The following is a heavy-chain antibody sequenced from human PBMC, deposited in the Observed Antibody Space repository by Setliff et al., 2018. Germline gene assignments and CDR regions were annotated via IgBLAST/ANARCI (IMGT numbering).Heavy chain of an antibody. CDR1: GFTFSTYW. CDR2: INQDGSEK. V-gene: IGHV3-7*03. D-gene: IGHD1-26*01. CDR3: ATSGGHYFDY. Sequence: GGSLRLSCAASGFTFSTYWMSWFRQAPGKGLEWVANINQDGSEKYYVDSVKGRFTTSRDNAENSLYLQLNSLRAEDTAVYYCATSGGHYFDYWGQGTLVTVSS. J-gene: IGHJ4*02.